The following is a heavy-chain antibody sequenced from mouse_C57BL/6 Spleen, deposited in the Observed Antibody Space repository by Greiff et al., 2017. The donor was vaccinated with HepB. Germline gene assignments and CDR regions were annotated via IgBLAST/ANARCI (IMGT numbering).Heavy chain of an antibody. J-gene: IGHJ1*03. CDR3: AIGNGMYFDV. CDR1: GYTFTSYW. CDR2: IHPSDSDT. V-gene: IGHV1-74*01. Sequence: QVQLQQSGAELVKPGASVKVSCKASGYTFTSYWMHWVKQRPGQGLEWIGRIHPSDSDTNYNQKFKGKATLTVDKSSSTAYMQLSSLTSEDSAVYYCAIGNGMYFDVWAQGPRSPSPQ.